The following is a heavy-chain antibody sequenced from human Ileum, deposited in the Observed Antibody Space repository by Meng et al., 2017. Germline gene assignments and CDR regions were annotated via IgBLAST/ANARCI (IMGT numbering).Heavy chain of an antibody. CDR1: GGSINCAGYY. CDR2: IYYSGTT. D-gene: IGHD3-10*01. V-gene: IGHV4-31*03. J-gene: IGHJ5*02. CDR3: ARVPSGGSGVYGWFDP. Sequence: HVEPREAGPEPAKPSPTLSPTCTVSGGSINCAGYYWSWIRQRPGKGLEWIGYIYYSGTTYYNPSLKSRVAISIDTSNNQFSLKLSSVTAADTAVYYCARVPSGGSGVYGWFDPWGQGTLVTVSS.